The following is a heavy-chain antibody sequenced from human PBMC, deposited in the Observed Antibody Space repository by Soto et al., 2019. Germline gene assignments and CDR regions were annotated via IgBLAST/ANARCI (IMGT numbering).Heavy chain of an antibody. CDR2: ISAYNGNT. Sequence: ASVKVSCKASGYTFTSYGISWVRQAPGQGLEWMGWISAYNGNTNYAQKLQGRVTMTTDTSTSTAYMELRSLRSDDTAVYYCARDQDDFWSGYYHYYGMDVWGQGTTVT. J-gene: IGHJ6*02. CDR3: ARDQDDFWSGYYHYYGMDV. V-gene: IGHV1-18*04. D-gene: IGHD3-3*01. CDR1: GYTFTSYG.